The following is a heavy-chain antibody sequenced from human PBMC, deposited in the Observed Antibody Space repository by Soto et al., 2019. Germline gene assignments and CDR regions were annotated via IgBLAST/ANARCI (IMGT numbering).Heavy chain of an antibody. V-gene: IGHV3-23*01. CDR3: VKLKPAGYIDY. CDR1: GFTFNSYA. CDR2: ISGSGGST. Sequence: GGSLKLSCAASGFTFNSYAMSWVRQAPGKGLEWVSAISGSGGSTYYADSVKGRFTISRDNSKNTLYLQMNSLRAEDTAVYYCVKLKPAGYIDYWGPRTLVTVSS. J-gene: IGHJ4*02. D-gene: IGHD3-9*01.